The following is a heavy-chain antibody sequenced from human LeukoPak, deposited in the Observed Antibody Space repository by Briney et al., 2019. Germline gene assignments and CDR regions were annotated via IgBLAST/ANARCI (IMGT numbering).Heavy chain of an antibody. D-gene: IGHD3-9*01. Sequence: GASVKLSCKASGYTFTSYGISWVRQAPGQGLEWMGWISAYNGNTNYAQKLQGRVTMTTDTSTSTAYMELRSLRSDDTAVYYCARVAGWTMMRSFDYWGQGTLVTVSS. CDR2: ISAYNGNT. CDR3: ARVAGWTMMRSFDY. V-gene: IGHV1-18*01. CDR1: GYTFTSYG. J-gene: IGHJ4*02.